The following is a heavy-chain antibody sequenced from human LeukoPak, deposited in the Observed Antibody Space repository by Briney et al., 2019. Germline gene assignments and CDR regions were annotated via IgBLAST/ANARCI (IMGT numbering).Heavy chain of an antibody. V-gene: IGHV3-33*01. J-gene: IGHJ4*02. Sequence: GGSLRLSCAASGFTFSSYGMHWVRQAPGKGLEWVAVIWYDGSNKYYADSVKGRFTISRDKSKNTLYLQMNSLRAEETAVYYCARDLGYCTNGVCYRTNYFDYWGPGTLVTVSS. CDR3: ARDLGYCTNGVCYRTNYFDY. CDR1: GFTFSSYG. D-gene: IGHD2-8*01. CDR2: IWYDGSNK.